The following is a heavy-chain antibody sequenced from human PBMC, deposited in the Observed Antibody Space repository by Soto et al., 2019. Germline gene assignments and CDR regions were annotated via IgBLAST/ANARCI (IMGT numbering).Heavy chain of an antibody. Sequence: EVQLVESGGGLVKPGESLRLSCTASGFNFGAVSLSWVRQAPGKGLEWVSSIDPTSTEIHYADSVEGRVSVYRDSTKNSLYLQMISLRFEDTGVYYCARDYLTGDPREAFDSWGQGTLVTVSS. D-gene: IGHD7-27*01. J-gene: IGHJ4*02. V-gene: IGHV3-21*01. CDR2: IDPTSTEI. CDR3: ARDYLTGDPREAFDS. CDR1: GFNFGAVS.